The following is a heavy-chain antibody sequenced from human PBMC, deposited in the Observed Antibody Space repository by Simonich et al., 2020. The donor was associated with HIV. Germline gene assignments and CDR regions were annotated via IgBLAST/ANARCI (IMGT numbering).Heavy chain of an antibody. CDR2: IGYDGSNK. V-gene: IGHV3-30*18. J-gene: IGHJ4*02. Sequence: QVQLVESGGGVVQPGRSLRLSCAASGFTFRSYGMPWVRQAQGKGLEGGAVIGYDGSNKYYAESVKGRFTISRDNSKNTLYLQMNSLRAEDTAMYYCAKDIQFLEFFDHWGQGTLVTVSS. D-gene: IGHD3-3*01. CDR3: AKDIQFLEFFDH. CDR1: GFTFRSYG.